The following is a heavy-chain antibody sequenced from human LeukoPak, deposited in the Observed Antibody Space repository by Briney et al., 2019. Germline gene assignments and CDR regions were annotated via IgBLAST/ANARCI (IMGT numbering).Heavy chain of an antibody. CDR1: GGSISSGDYY. Sequence: PSETLSLTCTVSGGSISSGDYYWSWIRQPPGKGLEWIGYIYYSGSTYYNPSLKSRVTISVDTSKNQFSLKLSSVTAADTAVYYCAGWNYDYYYMDVWGKGTTVTVSS. CDR3: AGWNYDYYYMDV. J-gene: IGHJ6*03. CDR2: IYYSGST. V-gene: IGHV4-30-4*08.